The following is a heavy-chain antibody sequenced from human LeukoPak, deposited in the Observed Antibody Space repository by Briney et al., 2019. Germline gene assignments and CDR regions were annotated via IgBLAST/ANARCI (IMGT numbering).Heavy chain of an antibody. D-gene: IGHD4-17*01. CDR3: ARALYGDYERYGNWFDP. CDR1: GGSMSSYF. CDR2: ILYSGKT. V-gene: IGHV4-59*01. Sequence: SQTLSLTCTASGGSMSSYFWSWIRQPPGTGLEWIGYILYSGKTYYNPSLKSRVTISVDTSKNQFSLKLTSVTAADTAVYYCARALYGDYERYGNWFDPWGQGTLVTVSS. J-gene: IGHJ5*02.